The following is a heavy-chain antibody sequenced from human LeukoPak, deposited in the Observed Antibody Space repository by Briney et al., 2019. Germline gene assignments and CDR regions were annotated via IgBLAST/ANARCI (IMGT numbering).Heavy chain of an antibody. Sequence: PGGSLRLSCAASGFTFSSYWMSWVRQAPGKGLEWVANIKQDGSNKYYADSVKGRFTISRDNSKNTLYLQMNSLRAEDTAVYYCARVMGRYCSSTSCYVDYWGQGTLVTVSS. CDR3: ARVMGRYCSSTSCYVDY. J-gene: IGHJ4*02. V-gene: IGHV3-7*01. CDR1: GFTFSSYW. CDR2: IKQDGSNK. D-gene: IGHD2-2*01.